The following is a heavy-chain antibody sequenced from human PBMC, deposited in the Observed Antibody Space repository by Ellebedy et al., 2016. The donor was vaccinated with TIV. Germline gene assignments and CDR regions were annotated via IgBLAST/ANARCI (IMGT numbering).Heavy chain of an antibody. CDR3: VKDRGDINRDFDY. D-gene: IGHD2-21*02. CDR2: INNNGGNT. Sequence: GESLKISCSASGFTFSHYAMHWVRQAPGQGLEYVSAINNNGGNTYYADSVKGRFTISRDSSKNTLYLQMSSLRPEDTAMYYCVKDRGDINRDFDYWGQGTLVTVSS. J-gene: IGHJ4*02. CDR1: GFTFSHYA. V-gene: IGHV3-64D*06.